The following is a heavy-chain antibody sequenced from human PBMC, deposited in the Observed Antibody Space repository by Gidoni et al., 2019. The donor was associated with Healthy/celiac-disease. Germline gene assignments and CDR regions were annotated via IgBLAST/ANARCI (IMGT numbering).Heavy chain of an antibody. CDR2: ISYDGSNK. V-gene: IGHV3-30-3*01. CDR3: ARVQTNSGYDDYYYYYGMDV. CDR1: VSTFSSSA. Sequence: QVQLVESGGGVVQPGRSLRLSCSASVSTFSSSAMLWVRQAPGKGLERVAVISYDGSNKYSADSVKGRFTISRDNSKNTLYLQMNSLRAEDTAVYYCARVQTNSGYDDYYYYYGMDVWGQGTTVTVSS. D-gene: IGHD5-12*01. J-gene: IGHJ6*02.